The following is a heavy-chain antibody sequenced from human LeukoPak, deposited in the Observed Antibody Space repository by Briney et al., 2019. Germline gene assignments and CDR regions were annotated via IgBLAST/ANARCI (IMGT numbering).Heavy chain of an antibody. D-gene: IGHD4-17*01. J-gene: IGHJ4*02. CDR3: TRSRSIDYGDYGWFVY. CDR1: GGPISSYY. V-gene: IGHV4-59*08. CDR2: IYYSGST. Sequence: SETLSLTCTVSGGPISSYYWSWIRQPPGKGLEWIGYIYYSGSTNYNPSLKSRVTISVDTSKNQFSLNLTSVTAADTAVYFCTRSRSIDYGDYGWFVYWGQGTLVTVS.